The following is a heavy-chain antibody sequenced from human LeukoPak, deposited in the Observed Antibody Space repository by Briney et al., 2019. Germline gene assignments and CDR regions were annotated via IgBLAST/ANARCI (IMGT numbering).Heavy chain of an antibody. CDR2: IYYRGST. V-gene: IGHV4-39*07. CDR3: ARGGVLKSVDY. Sequence: SETLSLTCTVSGGSISSSTYYWGWIRQPPGKGLEWIGNIYYRGSTYYNPSLKSRVTISVDTSKNQFSLKLSSVTAADTAVYYCARGGVLKSVDYWGQGTLVAVSS. CDR1: GGSISSSTYY. J-gene: IGHJ4*02. D-gene: IGHD3-16*01.